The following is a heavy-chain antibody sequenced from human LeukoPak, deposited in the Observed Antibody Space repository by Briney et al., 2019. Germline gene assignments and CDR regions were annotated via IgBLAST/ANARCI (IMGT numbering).Heavy chain of an antibody. D-gene: IGHD5-24*01. CDR2: ISWNSGSI. CDR3: AADGYSSPFDY. V-gene: IGHV3-9*01. J-gene: IGHJ4*02. Sequence: GGSLRLSCAASGFTFDDYAMHWVRQAPGKGLEWVSGISWNSGSIGYADSVKGRFTISRDNAKNSLYLQMNSLRAEDTALYYCAADGYSSPFDYWGQGTLVTVSS. CDR1: GFTFDDYA.